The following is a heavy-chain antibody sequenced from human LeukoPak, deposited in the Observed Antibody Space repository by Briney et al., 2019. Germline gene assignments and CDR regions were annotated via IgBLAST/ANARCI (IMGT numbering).Heavy chain of an antibody. CDR2: IYTSGST. J-gene: IGHJ3*02. D-gene: IGHD3-3*01. Sequence: SETLSLTCTVSGGSISSYYWSWIRQPAGKGLEWIGRIYTSGSTNYNPSLKSRVTMSVDTSKNQFSLKLSSVTAADTAVYYCARVTRRYYDFWSGKDAFDIWGQGTMVTVPS. CDR1: GGSISSYY. CDR3: ARVTRRYYDFWSGKDAFDI. V-gene: IGHV4-4*07.